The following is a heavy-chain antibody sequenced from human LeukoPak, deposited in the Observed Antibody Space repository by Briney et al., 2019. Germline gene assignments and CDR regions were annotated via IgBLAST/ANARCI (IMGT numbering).Heavy chain of an antibody. CDR2: ISSSSSYI. CDR1: GFIFTDYG. CDR3: ARTPRSYDYVWGSYRPNYYYYMDV. Sequence: GGSLRLSCAASGFIFTDYGMHWVRQAPGKGLEWVSSISSSSSYIYYADSVKGRFTISRDNAKNSLYLQMNSLRAEDTAVYYCARTPRSYDYVWGSYRPNYYYYMDVWGKGTTVTVSS. J-gene: IGHJ6*03. D-gene: IGHD3-16*02. V-gene: IGHV3-21*01.